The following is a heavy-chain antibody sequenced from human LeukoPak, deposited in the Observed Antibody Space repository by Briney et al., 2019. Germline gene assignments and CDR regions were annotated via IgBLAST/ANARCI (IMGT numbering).Heavy chain of an antibody. CDR1: GGSISQSSYY. Sequence: PSETLSLTCTVSGGSISQSSYYWGWLRQPPGKGLEWIGTIYYSGNTYYNPSLKSRVTISVDMSKNQFSLKLSSVTAADTAVYYCARIPNFWSGSVNFWGQGTLVTVSS. V-gene: IGHV4-39*07. J-gene: IGHJ4*02. CDR2: IYYSGNT. CDR3: ARIPNFWSGSVNF. D-gene: IGHD3-3*01.